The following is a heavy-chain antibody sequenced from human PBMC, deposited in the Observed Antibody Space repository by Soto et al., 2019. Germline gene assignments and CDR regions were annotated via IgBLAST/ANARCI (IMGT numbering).Heavy chain of an antibody. D-gene: IGHD6-13*01. V-gene: IGHV4-34*01. J-gene: IGHJ4*02. CDR2: INHSGST. CDR1: GGSFSGYY. Sequence: QVQLQQWGAGLLKPSETLSLTCAVYGGSFSGYYWSWIRQPPGKGLEWIGEINHSGSTNYNPYLKSRVTISVDTSKNQFSLKLSSVTAADTAVYYCARGRYSSLIDYWGQGTLVTVSS. CDR3: ARGRYSSLIDY.